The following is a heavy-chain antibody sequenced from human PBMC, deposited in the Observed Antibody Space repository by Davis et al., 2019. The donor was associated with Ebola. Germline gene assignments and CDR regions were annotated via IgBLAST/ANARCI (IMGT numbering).Heavy chain of an antibody. CDR2: IYWDDDK. J-gene: IGHJ6*02. CDR1: GFSLSTSGVG. Sequence: SGPTLVKPTQTLTLTCTFSGFSLSTSGVGVGWIRQPPGKALEWLALIYWDDDKRYSPSLKSRLTITKDTSKNQVVLTMTNMDPVDTATYYCARMIRYYDILTGYYGAYYYYGMDVWGQGTTVTVSS. V-gene: IGHV2-5*02. CDR3: ARMIRYYDILTGYYGAYYYYGMDV. D-gene: IGHD3-9*01.